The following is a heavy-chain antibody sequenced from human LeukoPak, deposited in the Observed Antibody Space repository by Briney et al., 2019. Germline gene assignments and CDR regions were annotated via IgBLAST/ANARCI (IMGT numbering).Heavy chain of an antibody. CDR1: GFTLSSYG. V-gene: IGHV3-30*02. CDR3: AKDLYCMDV. Sequence: GGSLRLSCAASGFTLSSYGMHWVRQAPGKGLEWVAFIWYDGSNKYYADSVKGRFTISRDNSKNTLYLQMNSLRAEDTAVYYCAKDLYCMDVWGKGTTVTISS. J-gene: IGHJ6*03. CDR2: IWYDGSNK.